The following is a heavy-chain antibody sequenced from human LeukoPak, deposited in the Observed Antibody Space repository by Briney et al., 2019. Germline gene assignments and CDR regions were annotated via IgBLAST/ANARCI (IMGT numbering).Heavy chain of an antibody. D-gene: IGHD4-17*01. V-gene: IGHV3-64*01. Sequence: GGSLRLSCAASGFTFSSYAMHWVRQAPGKGLEYVSAISSNGGSTYYANSVKGRFTISRDNSKNTLYLQMGSLRAEDMAVYYCARGVDNDYGDYDAFDIWGQGTMVTVSS. J-gene: IGHJ3*02. CDR1: GFTFSSYA. CDR2: ISSNGGST. CDR3: ARGVDNDYGDYDAFDI.